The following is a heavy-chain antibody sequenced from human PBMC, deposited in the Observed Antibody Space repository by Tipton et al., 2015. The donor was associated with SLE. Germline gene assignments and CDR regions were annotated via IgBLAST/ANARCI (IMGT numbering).Heavy chain of an antibody. D-gene: IGHD6-13*01. V-gene: IGHV3-23*01. Sequence: SLRLSCAASGFTFSSYAMSWVRQAPGKGLEWVSAISGSGRSTYYADSVKGRFTISRDNSKNTLYLEMNSLRAEDTALYYCTREVRQQGFDYWGQGTLVTVSS. CDR1: GFTFSSYA. CDR2: ISGSGRST. J-gene: IGHJ4*02. CDR3: TREVRQQGFDY.